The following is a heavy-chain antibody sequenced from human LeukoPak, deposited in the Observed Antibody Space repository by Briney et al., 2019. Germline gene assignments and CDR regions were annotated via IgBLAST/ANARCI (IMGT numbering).Heavy chain of an antibody. CDR3: AKDISGDYYYYMDV. CDR2: ISWYGGST. D-gene: IGHD3-10*01. J-gene: IGHJ6*03. V-gene: IGHV3-43D*03. CDR1: GFTFDDYA. Sequence: GGSLRLSCAASGFTFDDYAMHWVRQAPGKGLEWVSLISWYGGSTYYADSVKGRFTISRDNSKNSLYLQINSLIAEDTALYYCAKDISGDYYYYMDVWGKGTTVTVSS.